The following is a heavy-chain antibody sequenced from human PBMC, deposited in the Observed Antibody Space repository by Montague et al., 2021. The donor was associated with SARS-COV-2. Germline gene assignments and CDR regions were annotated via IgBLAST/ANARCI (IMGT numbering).Heavy chain of an antibody. CDR2: IYTSGST. CDR1: GGSISGGSYY. CDR3: ARAPDVDTAMVIYYYGMDV. Sequence: TLSLTCTVSGGSISGGSYYWSWIRQPAGKGLEWIGRIYTSGSTNYNPSLKSRVTISVDTSKNQFSLKLSAVTAADTAVYYCARAPDVDTAMVIYYYGMDVWGQGTTVTVSS. D-gene: IGHD5-18*01. J-gene: IGHJ6*02. V-gene: IGHV4-61*02.